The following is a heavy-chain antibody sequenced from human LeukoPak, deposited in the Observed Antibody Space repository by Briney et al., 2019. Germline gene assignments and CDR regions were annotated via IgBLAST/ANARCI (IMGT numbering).Heavy chain of an antibody. J-gene: IGHJ4*02. CDR2: ISGSDGST. CDR1: GFISSNYD. V-gene: IGHV3-23*01. Sequence: GGSLRLSCTASGFISSNYDMSWVRQAPGKWLEWVSAISGSDGSTYYADSVKGRFTISRDNAKNTLYLQMNSLRAEDTATYYCAKVSYESNGYYPWYFDYWGQGTLVTVSS. D-gene: IGHD3-22*01. CDR3: AKVSYESNGYYPWYFDY.